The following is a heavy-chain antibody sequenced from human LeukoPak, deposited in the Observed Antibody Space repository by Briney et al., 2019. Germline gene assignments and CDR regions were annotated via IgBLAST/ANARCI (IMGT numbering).Heavy chain of an antibody. V-gene: IGHV1-69*05. J-gene: IGHJ4*02. D-gene: IGHD6-25*01. CDR3: AMGEAARGFDY. CDR1: GGTFSSYA. Sequence: SVKVSCKASGGTFSSYAISWVRQAPGQGVEWMGGIIPIFGTANYAQKFQGRVTITTDESTSTAYMELSSLRSEDTAVYYCAMGEAARGFDYWGRGTLVTVSS. CDR2: IIPIFGTA.